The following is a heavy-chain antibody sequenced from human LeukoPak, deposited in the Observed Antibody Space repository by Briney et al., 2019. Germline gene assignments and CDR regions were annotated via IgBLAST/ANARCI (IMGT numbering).Heavy chain of an antibody. V-gene: IGHV3-30*04. Sequence: QPGGSLRLSCAASGFTFSSFPMHWVRQAPGKGLAWVAVIAYDASNRIYADSVKGRFTISRDDSKNTLYLQMNSLRPDDTALYYCARDPQIGPGDYFDYWGQGTLVTVSS. CDR3: ARDPQIGPGDYFDY. J-gene: IGHJ4*02. D-gene: IGHD2/OR15-2a*01. CDR2: IAYDASNR. CDR1: GFTFSSFP.